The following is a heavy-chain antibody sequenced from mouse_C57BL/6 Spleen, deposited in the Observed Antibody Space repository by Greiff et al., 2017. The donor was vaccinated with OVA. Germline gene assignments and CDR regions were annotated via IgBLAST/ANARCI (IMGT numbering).Heavy chain of an antibody. Sequence: EVKLVESGAELVRPGASVKLSCTASGFNIKDDYMHWVKQRPEQGLEWIGWIDPENGDTEYASKFQGKATITADTSSNTAYLQLSSLASEDTAVYYCTTDSSYGYWGQGTTLTVSS. CDR1: GFNIKDDY. J-gene: IGHJ2*01. CDR3: TTDSSYGY. CDR2: IDPENGDT. V-gene: IGHV14-4*01. D-gene: IGHD1-1*01.